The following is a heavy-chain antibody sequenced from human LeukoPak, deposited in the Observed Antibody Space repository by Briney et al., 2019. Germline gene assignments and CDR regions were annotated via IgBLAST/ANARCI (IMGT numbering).Heavy chain of an antibody. CDR2: IYSGGST. V-gene: IGHV3-53*01. J-gene: IGHJ4*02. CDR3: AREVVDYYHRRDYFDY. CDR1: GFTVSSNY. Sequence: GGSLRLSCAASGFTVSSNYMSWVRQAPGKGLEWGSVIYSGGSTYYADSVKGRFTISRDNSKNTLYLQMNSLRADDTAVYYCAREVVDYYHRRDYFDYWGQGTLVTVSS. D-gene: IGHD3-22*01.